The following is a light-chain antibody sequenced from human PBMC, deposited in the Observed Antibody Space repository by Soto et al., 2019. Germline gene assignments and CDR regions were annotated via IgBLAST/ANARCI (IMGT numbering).Light chain of an antibody. CDR3: QQYGSSPYT. CDR2: GAS. V-gene: IGKV3-20*01. CDR1: QSASSSY. Sequence: EIVLMQSLDTLSLSPGETATLSGRASQSASSSYLACYHQNPGRAPRLLLYGASRSATGIPDRFSGSGPGTDFTLTISSLEPEDFAVYYCQQYGSSPYTFGQGTK. J-gene: IGKJ2*01.